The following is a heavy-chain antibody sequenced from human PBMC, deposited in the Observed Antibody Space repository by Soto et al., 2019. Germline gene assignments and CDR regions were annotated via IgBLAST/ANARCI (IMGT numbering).Heavy chain of an antibody. V-gene: IGHV1-2*04. D-gene: IGHD6-13*01. CDR2: INPNSGGT. CDR1: GYTFTGYY. CDR3: ARDGTSIAAAGRVPYYYYGMDV. J-gene: IGHJ6*02. Sequence: ASVKVSCKASGYTFTGYYMHWVRQAPGQGLEWMGWINPNSGGTNYAQKFQGWVTMTRDTSISTAYMELSRLRSDDTAVYYCARDGTSIAAAGRVPYYYYGMDVWGQGTTVTVSS.